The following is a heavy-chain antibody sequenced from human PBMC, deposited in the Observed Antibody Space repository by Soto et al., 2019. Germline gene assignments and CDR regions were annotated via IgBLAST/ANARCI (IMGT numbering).Heavy chain of an antibody. D-gene: IGHD6-19*01. CDR2: IYWDDDK. CDR3: ARRLPGSSTGWDTGIFDY. CDR1: GFSLTTSGVG. J-gene: IGHJ4*01. Sequence: QITLEESGPTRVKPTQTLTLTCAFSGFSLTTSGVGVGWIRQPPGKALEWLAFIYWDDDKRYSPSLRSRLAISKDTSKNQVILTMTNMDPVDTATYFCARRLPGSSTGWDTGIFDYWGHGTLVTVSS. V-gene: IGHV2-5*02.